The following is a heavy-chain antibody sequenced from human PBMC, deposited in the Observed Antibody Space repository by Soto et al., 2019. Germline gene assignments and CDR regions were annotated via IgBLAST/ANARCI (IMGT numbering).Heavy chain of an antibody. Sequence: QVQLVESGGGVVQPGRSLRLSCAASGFTFSSYGMHWVRQAPGKGLEWVAVIWYDGSNKYYADSVKGRFTISRDNSKNALYLQMNSLRAEDTAVYYCARDTYCGGDCWLDWYFDLWGRGTLVTVSS. J-gene: IGHJ2*01. CDR1: GFTFSSYG. CDR2: IWYDGSNK. V-gene: IGHV3-33*01. CDR3: ARDTYCGGDCWLDWYFDL. D-gene: IGHD2-21*02.